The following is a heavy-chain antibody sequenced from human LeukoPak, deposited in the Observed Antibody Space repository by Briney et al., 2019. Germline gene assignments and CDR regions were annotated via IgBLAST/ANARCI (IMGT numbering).Heavy chain of an antibody. CDR3: AKCGDYGDYVYFDY. Sequence: GGSLRLSCAAYGFTFSSYGMHWVRQAPGKGLEWVAFIRYDGSNKYYADSVKGRFTISRDNSKNTLYLQMNSRRAEDTAVYYCAKCGDYGDYVYFDYWGQGTLVTVSS. CDR2: IRYDGSNK. D-gene: IGHD4-17*01. CDR1: GFTFSSYG. J-gene: IGHJ4*02. V-gene: IGHV3-30*02.